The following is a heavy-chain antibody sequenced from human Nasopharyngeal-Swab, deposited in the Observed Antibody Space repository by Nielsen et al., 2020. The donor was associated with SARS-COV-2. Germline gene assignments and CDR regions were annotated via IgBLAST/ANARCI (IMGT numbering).Heavy chain of an antibody. J-gene: IGHJ4*02. CDR3: ARGRDFSFDS. Sequence: QTLSLTGAISGDSVSSHSAGWNWVRQSPSRGLEWLGRTLYRSKWYNDYAESVKSRIAVNPDTSKNQFSLQLNSVTPEDTAVYYCARGRDFSFDSWGQGTLVTASS. CDR1: GDSVSSHSAG. CDR2: TLYRSKWYN. V-gene: IGHV6-1*01. D-gene: IGHD3-3*01.